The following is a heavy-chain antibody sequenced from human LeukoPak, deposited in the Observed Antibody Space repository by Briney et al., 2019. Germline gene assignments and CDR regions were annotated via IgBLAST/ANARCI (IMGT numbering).Heavy chain of an antibody. D-gene: IGHD1-1*01. V-gene: IGHV4-61*01. J-gene: IGHJ4*02. CDR1: GGSFSSGSYY. Sequence: SETLSLTCTVSGGSFSSGSYYWSWIRQPPGKGLEWIGYIYYSGSTNYNPSLKSRVTISVDTSKNQFSLKLSSVTAADTAVYYCARDTQYDHVNDYWGQGTLVTVSS. CDR2: IYYSGST. CDR3: ARDTQYDHVNDY.